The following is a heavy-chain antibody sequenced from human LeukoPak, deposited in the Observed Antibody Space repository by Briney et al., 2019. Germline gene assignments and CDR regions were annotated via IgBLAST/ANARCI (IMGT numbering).Heavy chain of an antibody. CDR1: GYTFTGYY. Sequence: ASVKVSCKASGYTFTGYYMHWVRQATGQGLEWMGWMNPNSGNTGYAQKFQGGVTITRNTSISTAYMELSSLRSEDTAVYYCARGLRTAHMIVVVYYFDYWGQGTLVTVSS. D-gene: IGHD3-22*01. CDR2: MNPNSGNT. V-gene: IGHV1-8*03. CDR3: ARGLRTAHMIVVVYYFDY. J-gene: IGHJ4*02.